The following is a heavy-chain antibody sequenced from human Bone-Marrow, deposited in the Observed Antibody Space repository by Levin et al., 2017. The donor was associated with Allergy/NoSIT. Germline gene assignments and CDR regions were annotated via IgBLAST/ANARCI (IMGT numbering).Heavy chain of an antibody. CDR3: ARGKGVLDL. D-gene: IGHD3-16*01. Sequence: SQTLSLTCTVSGGSISNYYYNWIRQPPGKGLEWIGYIYYTGSTNYNPSLKSRVTISIDTSQNHFSLNLESVTAADTAVYYCARGKGVLDLWGQGTLVTVSS. V-gene: IGHV4-59*01. CDR2: IYYTGST. CDR1: GGSISNYY. J-gene: IGHJ4*02.